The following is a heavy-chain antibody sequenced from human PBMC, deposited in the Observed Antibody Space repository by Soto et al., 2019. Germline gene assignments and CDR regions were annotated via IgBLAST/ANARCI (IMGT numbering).Heavy chain of an antibody. V-gene: IGHV4-59*01. CDR3: ARDVSSSWSNWFDP. CDR2: IYYSGST. D-gene: IGHD6-13*01. J-gene: IGHJ5*02. Sequence: SETLSLTCTVSGGSISSYYWSWIRQPPGKGLEWIGYIYYSGSTNYNPSLKSRVTISVDTSKNQFSLKLSSVTAADTAVYYCARDVSSSWSNWFDPWGQGTLVTVSS. CDR1: GGSISSYY.